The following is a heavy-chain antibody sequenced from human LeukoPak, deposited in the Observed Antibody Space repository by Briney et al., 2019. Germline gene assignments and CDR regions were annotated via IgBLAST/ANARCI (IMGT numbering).Heavy chain of an antibody. Sequence: GESLKISCKGSGYSFTSYWIGWVRQMPGKGLEWMGIIYPGDSDTRYSPSFQGQVTISADKSISTAYLHWSSLKASDTAMYYCARRSRDLWFGEQGPFDPWGQGTLVTVSS. CDR3: ARRSRDLWFGEQGPFDP. V-gene: IGHV5-51*01. J-gene: IGHJ5*02. CDR1: GYSFTSYW. D-gene: IGHD3-10*01. CDR2: IYPGDSDT.